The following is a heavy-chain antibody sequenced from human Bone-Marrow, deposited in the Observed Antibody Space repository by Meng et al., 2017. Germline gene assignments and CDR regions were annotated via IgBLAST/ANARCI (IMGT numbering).Heavy chain of an antibody. CDR1: GGSISSYY. CDR2: IYYSGST. D-gene: IGHD3-10*01. Sequence: GSLRLSCTVSGGSISSYYWSWIRQPPGKGLEWIGYIYYSGSTNYNPSLKSRVTISVDTSKNQFSLKLSSVTAADTAVYYCARARGGSGGYYRGAFAFDPWGQGTLVTVSS. V-gene: IGHV4-59*01. CDR3: ARARGGSGGYYRGAFAFDP. J-gene: IGHJ5*02.